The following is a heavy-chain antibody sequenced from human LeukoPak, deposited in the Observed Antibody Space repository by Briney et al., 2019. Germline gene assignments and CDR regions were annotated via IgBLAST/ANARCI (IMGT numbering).Heavy chain of an antibody. V-gene: IGHV1-18*01. CDR2: ISAYNGNT. Sequence: EASVNVSCKASGYTFTSYGISWVRQAPGQGLEWMGWISAYNGNTNYAQKLQGRVTMTTDTSTSTAYMELRSLRSDDTAVYYCARFVDSSGWYRLYYYGMDVWGQGTTVTVSS. J-gene: IGHJ6*02. CDR3: ARFVDSSGWYRLYYYGMDV. D-gene: IGHD6-19*01. CDR1: GYTFTSYG.